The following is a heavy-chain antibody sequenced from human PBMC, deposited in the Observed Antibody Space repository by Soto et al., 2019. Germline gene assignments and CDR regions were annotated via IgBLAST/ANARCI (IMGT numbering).Heavy chain of an antibody. CDR3: ARVYDFWSGYQTPFDY. D-gene: IGHD3-3*01. CDR1: GYTFTAYG. Sequence: GASVKVSCKASGYTFTAYGISWVRQVPGQGLEWMGWISVYNGNTKYAQKLQDRLTMATDTSTTTAYMELRGLTSDDTAVYFCARVYDFWSGYQTPFDYWGQGTLVTVSS. J-gene: IGHJ4*02. V-gene: IGHV1-18*01. CDR2: ISVYNGNT.